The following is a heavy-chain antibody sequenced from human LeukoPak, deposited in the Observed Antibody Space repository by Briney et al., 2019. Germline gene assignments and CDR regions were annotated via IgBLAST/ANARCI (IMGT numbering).Heavy chain of an antibody. CDR1: GGSISSISYY. J-gene: IGHJ5*02. V-gene: IGHV4-39*07. CDR2: IYYSGST. CDR3: ARDGGQLLYNWFDP. D-gene: IGHD2-2*01. Sequence: SETLSLTCTVSGGSISSISYYWGWIRQPPGKGLEWIGSIYYSGSTYYNPSLKSRVTISVDTSKNQFSLKLSSVTAADTAVYYCARDGGQLLYNWFDPWGQGTLVTVSS.